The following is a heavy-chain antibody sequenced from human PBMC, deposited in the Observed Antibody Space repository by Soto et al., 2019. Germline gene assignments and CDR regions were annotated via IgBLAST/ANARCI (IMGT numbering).Heavy chain of an antibody. V-gene: IGHV3-33*01. CDR2: IWYDGSKK. D-gene: IGHD2-8*01. Sequence: QVQLVESGGGVVQPGRSLRLSCAASGFTFSSYGMHWVRQAPGKGLEWVAVIWYDGSKKYYADSVKGRFTISRDNSTNTLYLQMNSRRAEDTAVYYCARDGGPRYCTNGVCNPDHNYYYYMDVWGKGTTFTVSS. J-gene: IGHJ6*03. CDR3: ARDGGPRYCTNGVCNPDHNYYYYMDV. CDR1: GFTFSSYG.